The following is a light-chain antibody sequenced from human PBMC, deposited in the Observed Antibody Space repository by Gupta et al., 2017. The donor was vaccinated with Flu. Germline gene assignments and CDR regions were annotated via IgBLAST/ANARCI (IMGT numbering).Light chain of an antibody. CDR2: GAS. CDR3: QQGHLVPLT. CDR1: HGIGTD. V-gene: IGKV1-39*01. Sequence: DIQMTQSPSSLSASIGDRVIITCRPSHGIGTDLNWYRLQPGKAPELLIYGASTLRRGVPSRFTGGGSETDFTLTINGLRPEDFATYYCQQGHLVPLTFGGGTRVQIK. J-gene: IGKJ4*01.